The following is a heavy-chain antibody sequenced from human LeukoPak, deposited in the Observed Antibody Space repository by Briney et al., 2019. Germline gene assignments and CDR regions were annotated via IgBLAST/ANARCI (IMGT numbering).Heavy chain of an antibody. V-gene: IGHV1-69*05. CDR3: ARLRGYSYGLWEYYFDY. CDR2: IIPIFGTA. J-gene: IGHJ4*02. Sequence: SVNVSFKASGCTFSSYAISWVRQAPGQGLELMGGIIPIFGTANYAQKFQGRVTITTDESTSTAYMELSSLRSEDTAVYYCARLRGYSYGLWEYYFDYWGQGTLVTVSS. D-gene: IGHD5-18*01. CDR1: GCTFSSYA.